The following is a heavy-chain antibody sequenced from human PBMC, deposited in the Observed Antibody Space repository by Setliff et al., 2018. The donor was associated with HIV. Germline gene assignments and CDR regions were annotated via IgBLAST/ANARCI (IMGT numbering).Heavy chain of an antibody. V-gene: IGHV5-51*01. J-gene: IGHJ2*01. CDR3: ARTTSSKWEKWYFDV. Sequence: GESLKISCRGSGFRFTTYWIAWVRQMPGKGLEWMGIIYSGDSETRYSPAFRGHVTVSFDKSINTAYLHWNSLKASDTAIYYCARTTSSKWEKWYFDVWGRGTLVTVSS. CDR2: IYSGDSET. D-gene: IGHD4-4*01. CDR1: GFRFTTYW.